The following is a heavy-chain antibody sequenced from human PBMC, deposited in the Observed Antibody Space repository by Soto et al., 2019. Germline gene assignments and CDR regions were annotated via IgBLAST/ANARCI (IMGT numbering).Heavy chain of an antibody. D-gene: IGHD4-17*01. CDR1: AGSFTTYY. Sequence: SETLSLTCAVYAGSFTTYYWSWIRQPPGKGLEWIGEINSSGSTNYNPSLKSRLTISVDTSKNQFSLKLTSVTAADTAVYYCVRSVLTVTTSARGGAFDIWGQGTMVTVSS. J-gene: IGHJ3*02. CDR2: INSSGST. CDR3: VRSVLTVTTSARGGAFDI. V-gene: IGHV4-34*01.